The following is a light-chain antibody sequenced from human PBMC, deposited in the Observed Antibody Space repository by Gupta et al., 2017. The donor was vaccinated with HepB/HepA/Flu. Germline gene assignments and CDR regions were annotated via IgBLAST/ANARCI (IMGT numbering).Light chain of an antibody. CDR1: QSVSSY. CDR2: DAS. J-gene: IGKJ1*01. CDR3: QQCRNWLWT. Sequence: EIVLTQSPATLSLSPGERATLSCRASQSVSSYLAWYQQKPGQAPRLLIYDASNRATGIPARFSGSGSGTDFTLTISSLEPEDFAVYYCQQCRNWLWTFGQGTKVEIK. V-gene: IGKV3-11*01.